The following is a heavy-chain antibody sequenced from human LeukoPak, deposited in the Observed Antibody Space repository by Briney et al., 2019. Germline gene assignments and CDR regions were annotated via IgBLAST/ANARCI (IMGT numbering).Heavy chain of an antibody. CDR3: AKDLLFAPAFDY. CDR2: IWYDGSNK. V-gene: IGHV3-33*03. Sequence: GGAPRLSCAAAGFTFSSYGMHWGRPAPGKGVGGVAVIWYDGSNKYYADSVKGRFTISRDNAKNSLYLQMNSLRAEDTAIYYCAKDLLFAPAFDYWGQGTLVTVSS. CDR1: GFTFSSYG. J-gene: IGHJ4*02. D-gene: IGHD2-21*01.